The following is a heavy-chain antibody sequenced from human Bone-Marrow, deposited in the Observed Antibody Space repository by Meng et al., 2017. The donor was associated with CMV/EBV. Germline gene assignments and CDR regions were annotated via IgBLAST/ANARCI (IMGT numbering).Heavy chain of an antibody. J-gene: IGHJ3*02. CDR2: FSWNIGSI. Sequence: GGSLRLSCAASGFTFDDYAMHWVRQAPGKGLEWVSGFSWNIGSIGYADSVKGRFTISRDNAKNSLYLQMNSLRVEDMALYYCAAYCSSTSCYEGHAFDIWGQGTMVTVSS. D-gene: IGHD2-2*01. CDR3: AAYCSSTSCYEGHAFDI. V-gene: IGHV3-9*03. CDR1: GFTFDDYA.